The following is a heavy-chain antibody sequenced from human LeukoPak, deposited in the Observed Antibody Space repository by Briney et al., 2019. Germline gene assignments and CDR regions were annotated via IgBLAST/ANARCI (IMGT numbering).Heavy chain of an antibody. CDR3: AKEYSSGWYGHCFDY. Sequence: GGSLRLSCAASGFTFDDYAMHWVRQAPGKGLEWVSGISWNSGSIGYADSVKGRFTISRDNAKNSLYLQMNSLSAEDTALYYCAKEYSSGWYGHCFDYWGQGTLVTVS. CDR1: GFTFDDYA. D-gene: IGHD6-19*01. CDR2: ISWNSGSI. V-gene: IGHV3-9*01. J-gene: IGHJ4*02.